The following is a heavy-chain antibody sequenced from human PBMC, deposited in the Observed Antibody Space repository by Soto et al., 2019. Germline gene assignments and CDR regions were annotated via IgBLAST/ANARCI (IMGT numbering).Heavy chain of an antibody. CDR2: MNPNSGNT. CDR1: GYTFTSYD. CDR3: AKDSGFQQLWLLGEMGYIDY. V-gene: IGHV1-8*01. Sequence: GASVKVSCKASGYTFTSYDFNWVRQATGQGLEWMGWMNPNSGNTGYVQKFQGRITMTRNTSISTAYMELSSLRSEDTAVYYCAKDSGFQQLWLLGEMGYIDYWGQGTLVTVSS. J-gene: IGHJ4*02. D-gene: IGHD5-18*01.